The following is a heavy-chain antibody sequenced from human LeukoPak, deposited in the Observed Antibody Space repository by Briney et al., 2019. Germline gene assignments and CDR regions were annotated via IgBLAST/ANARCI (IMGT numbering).Heavy chain of an antibody. D-gene: IGHD3-3*01. CDR2: INHSGST. Sequence: SETLSLTCAVYGGSFSGYYWSWIRQPPGKGLEWIGEINHSGSTNYNPSLKSRVTISVDTSKNQFSLKLSSVTAADTAVYYCARGLGIFGVVITWGQGTLVTVSS. J-gene: IGHJ5*02. CDR1: GGSFSGYY. CDR3: ARGLGIFGVVIT. V-gene: IGHV4-34*01.